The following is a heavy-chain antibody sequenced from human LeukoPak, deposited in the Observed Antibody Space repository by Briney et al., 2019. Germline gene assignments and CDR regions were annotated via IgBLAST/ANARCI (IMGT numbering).Heavy chain of an antibody. V-gene: IGHV3-48*03. CDR2: ISSSGSTI. Sequence: GGSLRLSCAASGFTFSSYEMNWVRQAPGKGLEWVSYISSSGSTIYYADSVKGRFTISRDNANNSLSLQVNSLRVEDTAVYYCAGGYCSGGSCYRAFDAWGQGILVTVSA. J-gene: IGHJ5*02. CDR1: GFTFSSYE. D-gene: IGHD2-15*01. CDR3: AGGYCSGGSCYRAFDA.